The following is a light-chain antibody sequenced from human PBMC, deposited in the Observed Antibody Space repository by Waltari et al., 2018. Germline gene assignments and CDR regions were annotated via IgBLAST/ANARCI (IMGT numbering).Light chain of an antibody. CDR2: QSS. Sequence: EIMLTQSPDTLSLSPGERATLSCRASPSISRYLVWYQQKPGQAPRLLIYQSSIRATGIPDRFSGSGYGTDFSLTISKLEPEDFAVYYCQNHERLPAVFGQGTKVEIK. CDR1: PSISRY. CDR3: QNHERLPAV. V-gene: IGKV3-20*01. J-gene: IGKJ1*01.